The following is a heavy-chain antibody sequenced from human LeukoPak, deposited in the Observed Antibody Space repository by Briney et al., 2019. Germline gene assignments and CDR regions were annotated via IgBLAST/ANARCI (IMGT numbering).Heavy chain of an antibody. V-gene: IGHV1-18*01. Sequence: GASVKVSCKASGYTFTKYGITWVRQAPGQGPEWVGWISAYNGHTESAQKFQGRDTMTTDTSTNTAYMELRSLRSDDTAVYYCARTGIDYGDYGLLDYWGQGSLVTVSS. CDR2: ISAYNGHT. D-gene: IGHD4-17*01. J-gene: IGHJ4*02. CDR3: ARTGIDYGDYGLLDY. CDR1: GYTFTKYG.